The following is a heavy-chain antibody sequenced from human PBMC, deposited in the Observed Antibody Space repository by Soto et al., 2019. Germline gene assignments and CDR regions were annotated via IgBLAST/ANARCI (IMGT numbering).Heavy chain of an antibody. CDR1: GGSISRGGYY. CDR2: IYYSGNT. V-gene: IGHV4-31*03. CDR3: VRNLYYHDNSARGAFDI. Sequence: QVQLRESGPGLVKPSQTLSLTCIVSGGSISRGGYYWSWIRQHPGKGPEWIGYIYYSGNTYYNPSLKSRVIISVDTSKNQLSLKLSSVTAADTAVYYCVRNLYYHDNSARGAFDIWGQGTMVTVSS. D-gene: IGHD3-22*01. J-gene: IGHJ3*02.